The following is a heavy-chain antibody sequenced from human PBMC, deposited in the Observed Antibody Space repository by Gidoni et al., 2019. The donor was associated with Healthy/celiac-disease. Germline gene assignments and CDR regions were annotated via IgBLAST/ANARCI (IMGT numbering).Heavy chain of an antibody. J-gene: IGHJ4*02. V-gene: IGHV4-59*01. D-gene: IGHD6-19*01. CDR1: GGSISSYY. Sequence: GPGLVKPSETLSLTCTVSGGSISSYYWSWIRQPPGKGLEWIGYIYYSGSTNYNPSLKSRVTISVDTSKNQFSLKLSSVTAADTAVYYCARLVKGSSGWTKVDYWGQGTLVTVSS. CDR2: IYYSGST. CDR3: ARLVKGSSGWTKVDY.